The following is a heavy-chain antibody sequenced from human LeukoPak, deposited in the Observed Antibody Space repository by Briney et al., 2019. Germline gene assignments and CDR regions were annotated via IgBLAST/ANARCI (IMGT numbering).Heavy chain of an antibody. V-gene: IGHV4-38-2*02. Sequence: SETLSLTCTVSGYSISSGYYWGWIRQPPGKGLEWIGSIYHSGSTYYNPSLKSRVTISVDTSKNQFSLKLSSVTAADTAVYYCARRIPYGYGHFDYWGQGTLVTVSS. D-gene: IGHD5-18*01. J-gene: IGHJ4*02. CDR1: GYSISSGYY. CDR3: ARRIPYGYGHFDY. CDR2: IYHSGST.